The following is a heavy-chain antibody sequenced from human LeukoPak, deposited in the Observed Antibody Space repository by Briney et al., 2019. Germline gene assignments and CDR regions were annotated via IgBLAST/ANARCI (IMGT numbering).Heavy chain of an antibody. V-gene: IGHV4-34*01. CDR1: GFSVSNNY. Sequence: GSLRLSCVTSGFSVSNNYMSWVRQPPGKGLEWIGEINHSGSTNYNPSLKSRVTISVDTSKNQFSLKLSSVTAADTAVYYCARVPRFVGELSYYFDYWGQGTLVTVSS. J-gene: IGHJ4*02. CDR3: ARVPRFVGELSYYFDY. D-gene: IGHD3-16*02. CDR2: INHSGST.